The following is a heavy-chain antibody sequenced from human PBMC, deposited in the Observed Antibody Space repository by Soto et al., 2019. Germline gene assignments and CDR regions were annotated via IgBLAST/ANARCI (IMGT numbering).Heavy chain of an antibody. CDR3: ARGLRRLAGTFRGYYFDY. Sequence: PSETLSLTCAVSGGSISSGGYSWSWIRQPPGKGLEWIGYIYHSGSTYYNPSLKSRVTISVDTSKNQFSLKLSSVTAADTAVYYCARGLRRLAGTFRGYYFDYWGQGTLVTVSS. D-gene: IGHD6-19*01. J-gene: IGHJ4*02. CDR1: GGSISSGGYS. V-gene: IGHV4-30-2*01. CDR2: IYHSGST.